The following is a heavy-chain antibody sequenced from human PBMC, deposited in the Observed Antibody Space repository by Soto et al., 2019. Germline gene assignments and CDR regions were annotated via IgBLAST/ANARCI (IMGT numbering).Heavy chain of an antibody. D-gene: IGHD3-10*01. V-gene: IGHV3-53*04. CDR3: ARAPRGGVRGRSPAGNYYYYYMDV. J-gene: IGHJ6*03. CDR2: IYSGGST. Sequence: EVQLVESGGGLVQPGGSLRLSCAASGFTVSSNYMSWVRQAPGKGLEWVSVIYSGGSTYYADSVKGRFTISRHNSKNTLYLQMNSLRAEDTAVYYCARAPRGGVRGRSPAGNYYYYYMDVWGKGTTVTVSS. CDR1: GFTVSSNY.